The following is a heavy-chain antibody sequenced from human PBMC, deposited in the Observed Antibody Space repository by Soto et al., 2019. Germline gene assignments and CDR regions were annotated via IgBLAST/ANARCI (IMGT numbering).Heavy chain of an antibody. V-gene: IGHV3-15*07. Sequence: GGSLRLSCAASGFAFSNAWINWVRQAPGKGLEWVGRIKSKGHGGTTDFAAPVRGRFAISRDDSRNLVYMQMNSLNTEDTAVYYCTTDSYTPVIVVRFDYWGHGTLVTVSS. CDR3: TTDSYTPVIVVRFDY. CDR2: IKSKGHGGTT. D-gene: IGHD3-22*01. J-gene: IGHJ4*01. CDR1: GFAFSNAW.